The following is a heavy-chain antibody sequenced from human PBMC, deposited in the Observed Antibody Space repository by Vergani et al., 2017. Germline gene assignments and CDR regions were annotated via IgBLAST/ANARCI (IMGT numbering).Heavy chain of an antibody. D-gene: IGHD2-15*01. V-gene: IGHV1-8*01. CDR1: GYTFTSYD. J-gene: IGHJ5*02. CDR3: ARPLKWAPNWFDP. CDR2: MNPTSGNT. Sequence: QVQLVQSGAEVKKPGASVKVSCKASGYTFTSYDINWVRQATGQGLEWMGWMNPTSGNTGYAQKFQGRVTMTRNTSISTAYMELSSLTSEDTAVYYCARPLKWAPNWFDPWGQGTLVTVSS.